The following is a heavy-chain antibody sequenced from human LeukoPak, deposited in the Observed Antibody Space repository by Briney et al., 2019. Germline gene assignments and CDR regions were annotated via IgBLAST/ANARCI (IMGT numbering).Heavy chain of an antibody. J-gene: IGHJ6*02. Sequence: GESLKISCKGSGYSFTSYWIGWVRQMSGKGLEWMGIIYPGDSDTRYSPSFQGQVTISADKSISTAYLQWSSLKASDTAMYYCARQGGDDSSGYYYYYGMDVWGQGTTVTVSS. V-gene: IGHV5-51*01. D-gene: IGHD3-22*01. CDR1: GYSFTSYW. CDR2: IYPGDSDT. CDR3: ARQGGDDSSGYYYYYGMDV.